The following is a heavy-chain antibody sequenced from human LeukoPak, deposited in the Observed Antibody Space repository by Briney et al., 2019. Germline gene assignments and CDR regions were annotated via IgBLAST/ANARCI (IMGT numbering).Heavy chain of an antibody. Sequence: SETLSLTCTVSGGSISSYYWSWIRQPPGKGLEWIGYMYYSGSTNYNPSLKSRVTISVDTSKNQFSLKLSSVTAADTAVYYCAREGGGYSYGYYYYYYMDVWGKGTTVTVSS. V-gene: IGHV4-59*01. D-gene: IGHD5-18*01. CDR1: GGSISSYY. CDR2: MYYSGST. J-gene: IGHJ6*03. CDR3: AREGGGYSYGYYYYYYMDV.